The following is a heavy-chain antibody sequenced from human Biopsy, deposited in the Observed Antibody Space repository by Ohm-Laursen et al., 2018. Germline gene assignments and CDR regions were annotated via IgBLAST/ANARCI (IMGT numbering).Heavy chain of an antibody. CDR1: GGPIDSYY. V-gene: IGHV4-59*12. Sequence: GTLSLTCTVPGGPIDSYYWSWIRQPPGKALEWIGYIYFTGRTSYNPSLKSRVTMSVNTSKKQFSLRLGSVTAADTAVYYCASAGYNPDWNFDLWGRGTRVTVSS. CDR3: ASAGYNPDWNFDL. J-gene: IGHJ2*01. CDR2: IYFTGRT. D-gene: IGHD5-24*01.